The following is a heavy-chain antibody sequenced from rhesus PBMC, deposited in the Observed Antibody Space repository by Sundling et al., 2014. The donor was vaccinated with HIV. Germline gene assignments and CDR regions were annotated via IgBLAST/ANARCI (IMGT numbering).Heavy chain of an antibody. V-gene: IGHV3-201*01. Sequence: EVQLVESGGGVVQPGGSLRLSCIASGFTFDDYAMHWVRQTPGKRLEWVSGVNWSGDSRYYADSVKGRFTVSRDYAKNSLFLQMDSLRVEDTAFYYCVRDRGAAAGYFDYWGQGSPGHRLL. D-gene: IGHD6-31*01. CDR1: GFTFDDYA. CDR3: VRDRGAAAGYFDY. J-gene: IGHJ4*01. CDR2: VNWSGDSR.